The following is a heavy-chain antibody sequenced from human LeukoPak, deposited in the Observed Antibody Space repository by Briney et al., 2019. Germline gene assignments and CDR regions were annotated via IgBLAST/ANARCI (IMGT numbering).Heavy chain of an antibody. J-gene: IGHJ4*02. CDR3: ARLTSNGATYFEY. CDR2: IHYSGST. V-gene: IGHV4-39*01. CDR1: GGSISSSNHY. D-gene: IGHD2-2*01. Sequence: PSETLSLTCTVPGGSISSSNHYWGWIRQPPGKGLEWIGSIHYSGSTYYNPSLQSRVTISIDTSKNQFSLKLSSVTAADTAVYYCARLTSNGATYFEYWGQGTLVTVSS.